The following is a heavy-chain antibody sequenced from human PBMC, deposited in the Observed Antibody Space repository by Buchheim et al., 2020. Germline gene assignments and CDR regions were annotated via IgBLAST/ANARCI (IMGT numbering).Heavy chain of an antibody. D-gene: IGHD4-17*01. CDR2: INHSGNT. J-gene: IGHJ2*01. V-gene: IGHV4-34*01. CDR3: AGSSLFYTVTTSNWYFDL. CDR1: GGSFSGYY. Sequence: QVQLQQWGAGLLKPSETLSLTCAVYGGSFSGYYWSWIRQPPGKGLEWIGEINHSGNTNYNPSLKSRVTISVDTSKNQFPLKLRSVTAADTAVYYCAGSSLFYTVTTSNWYFDLWGRGTL.